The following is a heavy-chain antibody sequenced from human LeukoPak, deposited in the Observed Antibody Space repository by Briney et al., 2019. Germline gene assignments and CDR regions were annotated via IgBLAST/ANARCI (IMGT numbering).Heavy chain of an antibody. J-gene: IGHJ6*03. V-gene: IGHV3-21*01. D-gene: IGHD4-17*01. CDR3: ARADYGDYEESYYYYMDV. CDR1: GFTFSSYS. Sequence: GGSLRLSCAASGFTFSSYSMNWVRQAPGKGLEWVSSISSSSSYIYYADSVKGRFTISSDNAKNSLYLQMTSLRAEDTAVYYCARADYGDYEESYYYYMDVWGKGTTVTISS. CDR2: ISSSSSYI.